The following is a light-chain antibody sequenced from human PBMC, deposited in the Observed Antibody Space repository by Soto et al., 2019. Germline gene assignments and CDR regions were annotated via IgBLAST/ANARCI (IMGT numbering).Light chain of an antibody. V-gene: IGKV1-33*01. CDR1: QSISSY. CDR2: DAS. Sequence: DIQMTQSPSSLSASVGDRVTITCRASQSISSYLNWYQQKPGKAPKLLIYDASNLETGVPSRFSGSGSGTDITFTISSLQPEDIATYYCQQYDNLPSLTFGGGTKVDIK. J-gene: IGKJ4*01. CDR3: QQYDNLPSLT.